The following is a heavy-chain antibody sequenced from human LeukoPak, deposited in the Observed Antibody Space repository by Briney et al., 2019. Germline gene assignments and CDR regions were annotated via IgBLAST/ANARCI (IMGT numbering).Heavy chain of an antibody. V-gene: IGHV4-34*01. CDR3: ARHYGP. CDR1: GGSFSGYY. J-gene: IGHJ4*02. Sequence: SETLSLTCAVYGGSFSGYYWSWIRQPPGKGPEWIGEINHSGSTNYNPSLKSRVTISVDTSKNQFSLKLSSVTGADTAVYYCARHYGPWGQGTLVTVSS. D-gene: IGHD3-16*01. CDR2: INHSGST.